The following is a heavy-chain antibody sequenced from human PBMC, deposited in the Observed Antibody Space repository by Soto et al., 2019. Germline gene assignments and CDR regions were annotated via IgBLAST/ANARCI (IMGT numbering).Heavy chain of an antibody. CDR1: GGSFSGYY. Sequence: PSETLSLTCAVYGGSFSGYYWSWIRQPPGKGLEWIGEIDHSGSTNYNPSLKSRVTISVDTSKNQFSLKLKSVTAADTAVYYCARGTIFGVVLTFDSWGHGTLVTVSS. CDR2: IDHSGST. V-gene: IGHV4-34*01. D-gene: IGHD3-3*01. J-gene: IGHJ4*01. CDR3: ARGTIFGVVLTFDS.